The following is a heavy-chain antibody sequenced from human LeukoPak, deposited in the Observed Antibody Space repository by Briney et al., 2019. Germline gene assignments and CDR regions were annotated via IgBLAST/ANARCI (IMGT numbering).Heavy chain of an antibody. J-gene: IGHJ4*02. Sequence: PGGSLRLSCAASGFTFSSYAMTWVRQAPGKGLEWVSCISARGDNTYYADSAKGRFTVSRDKSKNTLYLQMNSLRAEDTAVYYCAKDAARGSVTWLDYWGQGTLVTVSS. V-gene: IGHV3-23*01. CDR2: ISARGDNT. D-gene: IGHD2-15*01. CDR1: GFTFSSYA. CDR3: AKDAARGSVTWLDY.